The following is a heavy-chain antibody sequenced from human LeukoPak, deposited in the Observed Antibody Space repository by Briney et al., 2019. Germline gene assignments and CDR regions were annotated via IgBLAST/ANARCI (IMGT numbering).Heavy chain of an antibody. CDR1: GGTCSSYA. J-gene: IGHJ6*02. CDR3: ARVALWFGAATRDYYYGMDV. D-gene: IGHD3-10*01. Sequence: ASVKVSCKASGGTCSSYAISWVRQAPGQGLEWVGGIIPIFGTANYAQKFQGRVTITADESTSTAYMELSSLRSEDTAVYYCARVALWFGAATRDYYYGMDVWGQGTTVTVSS. V-gene: IGHV1-69*13. CDR2: IIPIFGTA.